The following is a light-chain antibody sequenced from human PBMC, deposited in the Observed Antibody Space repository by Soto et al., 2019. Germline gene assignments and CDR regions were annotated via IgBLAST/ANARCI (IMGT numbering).Light chain of an antibody. CDR1: QSISSY. CDR2: AAS. Sequence: DIQMTQSPSSLSASVGDRVTITCRASQSISSYLNWYQQKPGKAPKLLIYAASTLQSGVPSRFSGSGSGTDFTLTISSLQPEDFATYYCQQLESYPSTFGGGTK. V-gene: IGKV1-39*01. J-gene: IGKJ4*01. CDR3: QQLESYPST.